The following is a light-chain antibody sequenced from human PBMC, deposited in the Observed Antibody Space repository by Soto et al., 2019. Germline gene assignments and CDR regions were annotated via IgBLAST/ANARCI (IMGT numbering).Light chain of an antibody. V-gene: IGKV1-5*03. CDR2: KAT. CDR3: QQYHTFYPT. CDR1: QTINNW. Sequence: DIQMTQSPSTLSASVGDRVTITCRASQTINNWLAWYQQKPGRAPKLLISKATSLESGVPSRFSCSGSGTEFTLTITSLQPDDFGSYSCQQYHTFYPTFGQGTKLEIK. J-gene: IGKJ2*01.